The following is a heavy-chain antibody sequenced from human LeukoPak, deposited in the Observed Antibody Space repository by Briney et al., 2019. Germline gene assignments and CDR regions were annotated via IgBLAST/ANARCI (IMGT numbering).Heavy chain of an antibody. CDR2: IYHSGST. CDR3: ARRPYSSSWYAY. J-gene: IGHJ4*02. D-gene: IGHD6-13*01. Sequence: PSETLSVTCTVSGYSISSDYYWGWIRQSPGKGLEWIGSIYHSGSTYYNPSLKSRVTISVDTSKNQFSLKLSSVTAADTAVYYCARRPYSSSWYAYWGQGTLVTVSS. V-gene: IGHV4-38-2*02. CDR1: GYSISSDYY.